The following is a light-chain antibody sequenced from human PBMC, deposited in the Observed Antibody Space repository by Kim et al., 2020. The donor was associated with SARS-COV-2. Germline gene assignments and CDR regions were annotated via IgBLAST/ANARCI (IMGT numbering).Light chain of an antibody. CDR1: QGISSA. CDR3: QQFNSYPFLT. J-gene: IGKJ4*01. CDR2: DAS. Sequence: SVGDRVTITCRASQGISSALAWYQQKPGKAPKLLIYDASSLESGVPSRFSGSGSGTDFTLTISSLQPEDFATYYCQQFNSYPFLTFGGGTKVDIK. V-gene: IGKV1-13*02.